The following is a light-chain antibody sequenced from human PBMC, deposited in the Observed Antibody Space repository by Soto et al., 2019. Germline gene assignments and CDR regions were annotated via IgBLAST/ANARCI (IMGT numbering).Light chain of an antibody. CDR2: GAS. CDR1: QNINNY. J-gene: IGKJ5*01. V-gene: IGKV3D-15*01. CDR3: QQYHNWPPIT. Sequence: ETLITQSPSNLSLSQFETSTLSCRARQNINNYLAWYQQKVGQAPRLLIYGASTRATGIPARFSGSGSGTEFTLTISSLQSEDFAVYYCQQYHNWPPITFGQGTRLEI.